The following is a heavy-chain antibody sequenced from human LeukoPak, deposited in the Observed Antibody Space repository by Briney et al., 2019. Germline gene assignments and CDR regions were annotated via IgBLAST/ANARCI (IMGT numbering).Heavy chain of an antibody. J-gene: IGHJ3*02. V-gene: IGHV4-39*01. CDR3: ARPSIEYCSSTSCYRGPFDI. Sequence: KPSETLSLTCTVSGGSISTSSFQWAWIRQSPGKGLEWIGTIYYGGNTYYAPSLKSRVAISVETSMTQFSLKLSSVTAADTAIYYCARPSIEYCSSTSCYRGPFDIWGQGTLVTVSS. CDR1: GGSISTSSFQ. D-gene: IGHD2-2*02. CDR2: IYYGGNT.